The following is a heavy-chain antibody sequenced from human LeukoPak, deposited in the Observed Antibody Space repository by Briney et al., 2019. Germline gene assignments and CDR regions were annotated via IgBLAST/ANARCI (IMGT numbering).Heavy chain of an antibody. D-gene: IGHD6-13*01. Sequence: SETLSLTCAVSGGSLSTYYWSWIRQHPRGGLEWIGSIHYSVSTSYNSSLKSRVTISVDTSKNQFYLKLSSVTPADTAVYYCARQVYSSSWSYYFEYWGQGTLVTVSS. J-gene: IGHJ4*02. CDR3: ARQVYSSSWSYYFEY. CDR2: IHYSVST. V-gene: IGHV4-59*01. CDR1: GGSLSTYY.